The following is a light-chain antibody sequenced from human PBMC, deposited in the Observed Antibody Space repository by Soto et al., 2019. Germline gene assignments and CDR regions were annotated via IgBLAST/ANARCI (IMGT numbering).Light chain of an antibody. J-gene: IGKJ1*01. V-gene: IGKV1-5*03. Sequence: DIQLTQSPSTLSASVGNRVTITCRASRSIINWLAWYQQKSGKGPKLLIYKASNLQTGVPSRFSGSGYGTEFTLTISSLQPDDVATYYCQQYSDHWTFGQGTKVEIK. CDR2: KAS. CDR3: QQYSDHWT. CDR1: RSIINW.